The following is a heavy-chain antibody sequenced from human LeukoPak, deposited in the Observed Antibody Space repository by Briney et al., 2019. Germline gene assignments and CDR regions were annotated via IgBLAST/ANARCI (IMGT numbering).Heavy chain of an antibody. Sequence: GGSLRLSCAASGFTVSSNYMSWVRQAPGKGLGWVSVIYSGGSTYYADSVKGRFTISRDNSKNTLYLQMNSLRAEDTAVYYCARVIAVDEFDPWGQGTLVTVSS. CDR2: IYSGGST. CDR1: GFTVSSNY. V-gene: IGHV3-53*01. CDR3: ARVIAVDEFDP. D-gene: IGHD6-19*01. J-gene: IGHJ5*02.